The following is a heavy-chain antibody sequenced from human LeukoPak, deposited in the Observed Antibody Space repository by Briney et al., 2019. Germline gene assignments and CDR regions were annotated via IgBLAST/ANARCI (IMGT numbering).Heavy chain of an antibody. Sequence: SETLSLTCAVYGGSFSGYYWSWIRQPPGKGLEWIGEINHSGSTNYNPSLKSRVTISVDTSKNQFSLKLSSVTAADTAVYHCARHGLYYDSSGYYSEYYFDYWGQGTLVTVSS. J-gene: IGHJ4*02. CDR2: INHSGST. V-gene: IGHV4-34*01. CDR3: ARHGLYYDSSGYYSEYYFDY. CDR1: GGSFSGYY. D-gene: IGHD3-22*01.